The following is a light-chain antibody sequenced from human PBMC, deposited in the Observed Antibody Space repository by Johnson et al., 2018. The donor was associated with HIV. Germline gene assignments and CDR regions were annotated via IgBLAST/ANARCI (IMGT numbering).Light chain of an antibody. Sequence: QPVLTQPPSVSAAPGQKVTISCSGSSSNIGNNYVSWYQHLPGTAPKLLIYESNKRPSGIPDRFSGSKSGTSATLGITGLQTGDEADYYCGTWDSSLSALYVFGTGTKVTVL. CDR1: SSNIGNNY. V-gene: IGLV1-51*02. CDR2: ESN. CDR3: GTWDSSLSALYV. J-gene: IGLJ1*01.